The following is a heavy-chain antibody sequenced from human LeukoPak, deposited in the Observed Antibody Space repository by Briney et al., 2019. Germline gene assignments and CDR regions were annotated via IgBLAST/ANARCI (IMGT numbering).Heavy chain of an antibody. J-gene: IGHJ3*02. D-gene: IGHD6-6*01. CDR2: MNPNSGNT. Sequence: PGASVTVSCKASGYTFTSYDINWVRQATGQGLEWMGWMNPNSGNTGYAQKFQGRVTITRNTSISTAYMELSSLRSEDTAVYYCARLYSSSAGGAFDIWGQGTMVTVSS. CDR3: ARLYSSSAGGAFDI. CDR1: GYTFTSYD. V-gene: IGHV1-8*03.